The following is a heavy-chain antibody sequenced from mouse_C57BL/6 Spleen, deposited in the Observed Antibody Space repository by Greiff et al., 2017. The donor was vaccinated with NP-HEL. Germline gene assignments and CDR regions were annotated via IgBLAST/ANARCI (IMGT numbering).Heavy chain of an antibody. V-gene: IGHV3-6*01. CDR3: ANIAGDYYAMDY. Sequence: EVKLVESGPGLVKPSQSLSLTCSVTGYSITSGYYWNWIRQFPGNKLEWMGYISYDGSNNYNPSLKNRISITRDTSKNQFFLKLNSVTTEDTATYYCANIAGDYYAMDYWGQGTSVTVSS. J-gene: IGHJ4*01. CDR2: ISYDGSN. CDR1: GYSITSGYY.